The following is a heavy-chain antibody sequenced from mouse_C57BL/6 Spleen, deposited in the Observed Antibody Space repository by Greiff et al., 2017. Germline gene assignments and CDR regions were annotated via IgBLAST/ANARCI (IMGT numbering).Heavy chain of an antibody. CDR2: FHPYNDDT. CDR1: GYTFTTYP. Sequence: QVQLQQSGAELVKPGASVKMSCKASGYTFTTYPIEWMKQNHGKSLEWIGNFHPYNDDTKYNEKFKGKATCTVEKSSSTVYLELSRLTSDDAAVYYCATYGSSYGAWFAYWGQGTLVTVSA. V-gene: IGHV1-47*01. D-gene: IGHD1-1*01. J-gene: IGHJ3*01. CDR3: ATYGSSYGAWFAY.